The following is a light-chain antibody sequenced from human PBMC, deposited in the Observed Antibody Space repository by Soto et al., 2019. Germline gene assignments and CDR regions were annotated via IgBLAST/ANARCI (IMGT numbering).Light chain of an antibody. J-gene: IGLJ3*02. CDR1: SSNIGSNA. CDR2: SNN. CDR3: AAWDDSLNGPL. Sequence: QPVLTQPPSASGTPGQRVTISCSGSSSNIGSNAVNWYQQLPGTAPTLLIYSNNQRPSGVSDRFSGSKSGTSASLAVNGLQSEDEADYHCAAWDDSLNGPLFGGGTKLTVL. V-gene: IGLV1-44*01.